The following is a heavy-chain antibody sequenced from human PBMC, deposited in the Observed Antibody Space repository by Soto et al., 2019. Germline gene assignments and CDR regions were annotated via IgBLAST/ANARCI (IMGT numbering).Heavy chain of an antibody. J-gene: IGHJ4*02. D-gene: IGHD6-19*01. Sequence: ASVKVSCKASGYTFTSYDINWVRQATGQGLEWMGWMNPNSGNTGYAQKFQGRVTMTRNTSISTAYMELSSLRSEDTAVYYCARGRGQDSSGWYAFDYWGQGTLVTVSS. CDR3: ARGRGQDSSGWYAFDY. CDR2: MNPNSGNT. V-gene: IGHV1-8*01. CDR1: GYTFTSYD.